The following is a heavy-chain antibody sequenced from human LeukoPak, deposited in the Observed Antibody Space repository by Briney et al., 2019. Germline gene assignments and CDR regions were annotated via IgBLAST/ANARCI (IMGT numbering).Heavy chain of an antibody. Sequence: SETLSLTCTVSGGSISSGSYYWSWIRQPPGKGQEWIGYIYYTGSTNYNPSLRSRVTISVDTSKNQLSLKLTSVTPADTAVYYCARKAAAGIPPLYNWFDPWGQGTLVTVSA. CDR1: GGSISSGSYY. CDR2: IYYTGST. CDR3: ARKAAAGIPPLYNWFDP. J-gene: IGHJ5*02. D-gene: IGHD6-13*01. V-gene: IGHV4-61*01.